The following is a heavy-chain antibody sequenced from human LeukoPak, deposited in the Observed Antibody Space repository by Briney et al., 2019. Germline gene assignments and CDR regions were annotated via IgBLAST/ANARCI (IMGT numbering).Heavy chain of an antibody. CDR2: IYYSGST. Sequence: SETLSLTCTVSGDSISSGDYYWSWIRQPPGKGLEWIVYIYYSGSTDYNPSLKSRVTISVDTSKNQFSLKLSSVTAADTAVYYCARVAPVLLWFGESTSRRGAFDIWGQGTMVTVSS. V-gene: IGHV4-61*08. CDR1: GDSISSGDYY. D-gene: IGHD3-10*01. J-gene: IGHJ3*02. CDR3: ARVAPVLLWFGESTSRRGAFDI.